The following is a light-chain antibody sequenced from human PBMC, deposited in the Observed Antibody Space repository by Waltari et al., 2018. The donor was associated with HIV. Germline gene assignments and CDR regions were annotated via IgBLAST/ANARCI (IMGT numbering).Light chain of an antibody. J-gene: IGKJ4*01. CDR3: QHSDNLVT. Sequence: DIQMTQSPSSLSASVGDRITITCQASQDIRNYLSWYQHKPGKAPKFLIYDASVLESGVPSRFSGRGSGTDFSLTISSLQPEDIATYYCQHSDNLVTFGGGTKVEIK. CDR2: DAS. V-gene: IGKV1-33*01. CDR1: QDIRNY.